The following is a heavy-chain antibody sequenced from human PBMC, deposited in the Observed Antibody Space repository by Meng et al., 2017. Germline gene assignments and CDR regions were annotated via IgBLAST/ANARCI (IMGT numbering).Heavy chain of an antibody. CDR1: GFSLSPSGVG. V-gene: IGHV2-5*02. D-gene: IGHD2-21*02. CDR2: IYWDDDK. CDR3: AHRRGDSREGWFDP. J-gene: IGHJ5*02. Sequence: QITLKEAGPPLLKPPPTLTLPCPFSGFSLSPSGVGVGWIRQPPGKALEWLALIYWDDDKRYSPSLKSRLTITKDTSKNQVVLTMTNMDPVDTATYYCAHRRGDSREGWFDPWGQGTLVTVSS.